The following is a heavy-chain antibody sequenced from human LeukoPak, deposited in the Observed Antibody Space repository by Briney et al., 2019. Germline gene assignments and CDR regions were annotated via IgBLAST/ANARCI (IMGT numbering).Heavy chain of an antibody. D-gene: IGHD3-3*01. CDR2: IYTSGST. CDR3: ARVLSFWSGWRSSPRNSPRNGWYFDL. Sequence: PSQTLSLTCTVSGGSISSGSYYWSWIRQPAGKGLEWIGRIYTSGSTNYNPSLKSRVTISVDTSKNQFSLKLSSVTAADTAVYYCARVLSFWSGWRSSPRNSPRNGWYFDLWGRGTLVTVSS. V-gene: IGHV4-61*02. CDR1: GGSISSGSYY. J-gene: IGHJ2*01.